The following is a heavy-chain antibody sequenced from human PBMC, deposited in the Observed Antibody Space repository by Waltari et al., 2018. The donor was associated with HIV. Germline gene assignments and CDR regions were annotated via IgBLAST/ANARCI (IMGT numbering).Heavy chain of an antibody. Sequence: QVQLQQWGAGLLKPSETLSLTCAVYGGSFSGYYWSGLRQPPGTGREWIGEINHSGSTNYNPSLKSRVTISVDTSKNQFSLKLSSVTAADTAVYYCARRTSFRGVIITSYYYYGMDVWGQGTTVTVSS. CDR1: GGSFSGYY. D-gene: IGHD3-10*01. CDR3: ARRTSFRGVIITSYYYYGMDV. J-gene: IGHJ6*02. CDR2: INHSGST. V-gene: IGHV4-34*01.